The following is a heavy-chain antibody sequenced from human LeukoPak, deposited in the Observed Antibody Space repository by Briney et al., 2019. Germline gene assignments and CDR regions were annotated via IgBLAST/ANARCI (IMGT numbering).Heavy chain of an antibody. CDR3: ASEMATKSDAFDI. J-gene: IGHJ3*02. D-gene: IGHD5-24*01. V-gene: IGHV1-2*02. CDR2: INPNSGVT. Sequence: ASVKVSCKASGYTFTAYYIHWVRQAPGQGLEWMGWINPNSGVTTYAQKFQGRVTVTRDTSSSTAYMDLRRLRPDDTAVYYCASEMATKSDAFDIWGQGTMVTVSS. CDR1: GYTFTAYY.